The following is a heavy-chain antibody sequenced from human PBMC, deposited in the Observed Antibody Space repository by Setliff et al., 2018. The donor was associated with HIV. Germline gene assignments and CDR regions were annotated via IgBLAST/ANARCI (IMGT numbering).Heavy chain of an antibody. CDR1: GGSFSSYY. Sequence: SETLSLTCAVYGGSFSSYYWSWVRQPPGKGLEWIGYIYNSGNYNPSLKSRVIMAVDTSKNEFSLKLSSVTAADTAVYYCARVFPHPYGNSWFDTWGQGILVTVS. CDR2: IYNSG. D-gene: IGHD3-16*01. J-gene: IGHJ5*02. V-gene: IGHV4-59*01. CDR3: ARVFPHPYGNSWFDT.